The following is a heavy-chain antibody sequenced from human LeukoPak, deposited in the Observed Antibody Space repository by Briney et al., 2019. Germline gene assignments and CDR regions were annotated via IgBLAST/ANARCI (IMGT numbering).Heavy chain of an antibody. Sequence: GASVKVSCKASGYTFTSYGISWVRQAPGQGLEWMGWISAYNGNTNDAQKLQGRVTMTTDTSTSTAYMELRSLRSDDTAVYYCARDLSTRYYYYYGMDVWGQGTTVTVSS. CDR1: GYTFTSYG. CDR2: ISAYNGNT. CDR3: ARDLSTRYYYYYGMDV. V-gene: IGHV1-18*01. J-gene: IGHJ6*02.